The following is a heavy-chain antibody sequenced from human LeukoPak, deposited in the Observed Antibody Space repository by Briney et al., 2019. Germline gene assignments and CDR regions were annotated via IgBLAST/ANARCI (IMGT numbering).Heavy chain of an antibody. D-gene: IGHD2-15*01. CDR2: ISSSGSTI. Sequence: GGSLRLSCAASGFTFSDYYMSWIRQAPGKGLEWVSYISSSGSTIYYADSVRGRFTISRDNAKNSLYLQMNSLRAEVTAVYYCARAKRGYCSGGSCYYFDYWGQGTLVTVSS. CDR3: ARAKRGYCSGGSCYYFDY. J-gene: IGHJ4*02. CDR1: GFTFSDYY. V-gene: IGHV3-11*01.